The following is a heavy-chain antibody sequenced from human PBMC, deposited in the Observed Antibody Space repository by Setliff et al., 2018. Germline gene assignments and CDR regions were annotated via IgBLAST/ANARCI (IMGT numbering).Heavy chain of an antibody. J-gene: IGHJ4*02. V-gene: IGHV1-69*05. CDR1: GGAFSNYG. CDR2: IIPIFGTT. D-gene: IGHD6-13*01. Sequence: SVKVSCKASGGAFSNYGITWVRQAPGQGLEWMGGIIPIFGTTTYPQKFQGRVTITTDESTSTGYMELSSLSSEDTAVYYCARGFPPGIAAAGFDYWGQGTLVTVSS. CDR3: ARGFPPGIAAAGFDY.